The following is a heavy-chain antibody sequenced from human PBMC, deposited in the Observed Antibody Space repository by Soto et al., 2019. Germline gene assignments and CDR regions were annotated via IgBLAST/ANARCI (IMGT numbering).Heavy chain of an antibody. V-gene: IGHV5-10-1*01. CDR2: IDPSDSQT. D-gene: IGHD3-22*01. CDR1: GYSFAGYW. CDR3: ARERSFSYTGGYYYDPLLDY. Sequence: PGESLKISCKGSGYSFAGYWITWVRQKPGKGLEWMGRIDPSDSQTYYSPSFRGHVTISATKSITTVFLQMNSLRAEDTAIYYCARERSFSYTGGYYYDPLLDYWGQGTPVTVSS. J-gene: IGHJ4*02.